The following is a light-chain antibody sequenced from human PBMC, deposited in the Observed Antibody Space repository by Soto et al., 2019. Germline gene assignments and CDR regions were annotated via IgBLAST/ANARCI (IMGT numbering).Light chain of an antibody. Sequence: EIVLTQSPGTLSLSPGEGATLSCRASHSVTRYVAWYQQKPGQAPRLLISDASGRATGIPDRFSGSGSETDFSLTINRLEPEDFAVYFCQQYGSSPITFGQGTRLEIK. CDR3: QQYGSSPIT. V-gene: IGKV3-20*01. CDR1: HSVTRY. CDR2: DAS. J-gene: IGKJ5*01.